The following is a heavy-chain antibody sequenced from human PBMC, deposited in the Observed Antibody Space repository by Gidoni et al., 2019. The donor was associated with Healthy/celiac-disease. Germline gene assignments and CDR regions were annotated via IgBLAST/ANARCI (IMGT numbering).Heavy chain of an antibody. CDR2: IYYSWST. V-gene: IGHV4-39*07. D-gene: IGHD3-22*01. Sequence: QLQLQESGPGLVKPPETLSLTCTVPGGSISSSSYYSGWIRQPPGKWLEWIGSIYYSWSTYYNPSLKSRVTISVDTSKNQFALKLSSVTAADTAVYYCAIAAPPHKGHDSSGYYFFPGAFDIWGQGTMITVSS. CDR1: GGSISSSSYY. CDR3: AIAAPPHKGHDSSGYYFFPGAFDI. J-gene: IGHJ3*02.